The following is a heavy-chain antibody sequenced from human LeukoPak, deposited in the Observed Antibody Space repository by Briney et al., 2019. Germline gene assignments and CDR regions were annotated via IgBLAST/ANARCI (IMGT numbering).Heavy chain of an antibody. J-gene: IGHJ6*03. CDR1: GYTFTGYY. Sequence: ASVKVSCKASGYTFTGYYMHWVRQAPGQGLEWMGWINPNSGGTNYAQKFQGRVTMTRDTSISTAYMELSRLRSDDTAVYYCARVIAARLRLLYYYMDVWGKGTTVTVSS. D-gene: IGHD6-6*01. V-gene: IGHV1-2*02. CDR3: ARVIAARLRLLYYYMDV. CDR2: INPNSGGT.